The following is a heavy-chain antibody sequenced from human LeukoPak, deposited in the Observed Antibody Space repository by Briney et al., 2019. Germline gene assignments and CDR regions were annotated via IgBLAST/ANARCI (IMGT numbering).Heavy chain of an antibody. CDR1: GYTFTSYG. D-gene: IGHD2-2*01. J-gene: IGHJ6*02. CDR3: ARSVVVPAALYYYYGMDV. V-gene: IGHV1-18*01. CDR2: ISAYNGNT. Sequence: ASVTVSCKASGYTFTSYGISWVRQAPGQGLEWMGWISAYNGNTNYAQKLQGRATMTTDTSTSTAYMELRSLRSDDTAVYYCARSVVVPAALYYYYGMDVWGQGTTVTVSS.